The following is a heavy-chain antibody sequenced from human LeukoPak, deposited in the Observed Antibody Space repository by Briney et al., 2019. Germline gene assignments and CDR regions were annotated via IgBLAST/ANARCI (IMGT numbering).Heavy chain of an antibody. V-gene: IGHV5-51*01. D-gene: IGHD5-18*01. CDR2: IYPGDSVI. Sequence: GESLKISCKGSGYSFTNYWIGWVRQMPGKGLEWMGIIYPGDSVIRYSPPFQGQVTISADKSITTAYLQWSSLKASDTAMYYCARYKSGVTAMYYSFDYWGQGTLVTVSS. CDR3: ARYKSGVTAMYYSFDY. J-gene: IGHJ4*02. CDR1: GYSFTNYW.